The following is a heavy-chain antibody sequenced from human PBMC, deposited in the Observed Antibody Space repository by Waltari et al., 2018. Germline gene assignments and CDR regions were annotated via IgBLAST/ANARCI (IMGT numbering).Heavy chain of an antibody. V-gene: IGHV4-59*01. Sequence: QVQLQESGPGLVKPSEPLSLTCTVSGGSISSYYWSWIRQPPGKGLEWIGYIYYSGSTNYNPSLKSRVTISVDTSKNQFSLKLSSVTAADTAVYYCATSEGVGATTTAFDIWGQGTMVTVSS. D-gene: IGHD1-26*01. J-gene: IGHJ3*02. CDR3: ATSEGVGATTTAFDI. CDR1: GGSISSYY. CDR2: IYYSGST.